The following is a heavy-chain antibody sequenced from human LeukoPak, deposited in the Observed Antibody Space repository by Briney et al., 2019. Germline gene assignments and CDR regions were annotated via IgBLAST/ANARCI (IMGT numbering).Heavy chain of an antibody. D-gene: IGHD3-10*01. CDR2: IYYSGST. CDR3: ARVGLWFGEFKFDY. Sequence: SETLSLTCTVSGGSISSYYWSWIRQPPGKGLEWIGYIYYSGSTNYNPSLKSRVTISVDTSKNQISLKLSSVTAADTAVYYCARVGLWFGEFKFDYWGQGTLVTVSS. J-gene: IGHJ4*02. CDR1: GGSISSYY. V-gene: IGHV4-59*01.